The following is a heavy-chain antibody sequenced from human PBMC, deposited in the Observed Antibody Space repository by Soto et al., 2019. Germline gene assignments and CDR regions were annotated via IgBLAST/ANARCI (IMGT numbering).Heavy chain of an antibody. V-gene: IGHV2-5*02. D-gene: IGHD2-2*02. Sequence: QITLKESGPTLVKPTQTLTLTCTFSGFSLSTSGVGVGWIRQPPGKALEWLAVSYWDDAKLYSPFLKSRLTTTRDTSGKQVVLIMTDMDAVDTAIYYCAHRRPAGRPFYFDYWGQGILVTVSS. CDR2: SYWDDAK. CDR1: GFSLSTSGVG. CDR3: AHRRPAGRPFYFDY. J-gene: IGHJ4*02.